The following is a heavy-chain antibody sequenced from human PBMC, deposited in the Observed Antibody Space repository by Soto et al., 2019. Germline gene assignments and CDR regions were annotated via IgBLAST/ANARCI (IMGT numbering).Heavy chain of an antibody. Sequence: GGSLRLSCAVSGFSFSSYSMNWVRQAPGKGLEWVSYISSSSSTIHYADSVKGRFTISRDNAKNSLYLQMNSLRDEDTAVYYCARASSGYYLYYFDYWGQGTQVTVSS. CDR3: ARASSGYYLYYFDY. CDR2: ISSSSSTI. D-gene: IGHD3-22*01. J-gene: IGHJ4*02. V-gene: IGHV3-48*02. CDR1: GFSFSSYS.